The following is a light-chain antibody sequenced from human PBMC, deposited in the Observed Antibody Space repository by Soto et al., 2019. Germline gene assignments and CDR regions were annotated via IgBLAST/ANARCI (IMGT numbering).Light chain of an antibody. CDR2: DVS. J-gene: IGLJ1*01. CDR3: CSYAGSYTFV. CDR1: SSDVGGYNY. Sequence: PGQSVTISCTGTSSDVGGYNYVSWYQQHPGKAPKLMIYDVSKRPSGVPDRFSGSKSGNTASLTISGLQAEDEADYYCCSYAGSYTFVFGTGTKVTVL. V-gene: IGLV2-11*01.